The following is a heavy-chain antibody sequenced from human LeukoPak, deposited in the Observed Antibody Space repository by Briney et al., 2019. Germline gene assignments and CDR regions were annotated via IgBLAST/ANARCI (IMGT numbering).Heavy chain of an antibody. CDR2: IYSSGST. Sequence: SETLSLTCTVSGASIGGSGYYWGWIRQPPGKGLEWIGSIYSSGSTYYNASLQSRVTISIETSKNQISLRLNSVTAADTAMYYCAKSGGYGLIDYWGQGTLVTVSS. D-gene: IGHD1-26*01. CDR3: AKSGGYGLIDY. V-gene: IGHV4-39*01. J-gene: IGHJ4*02. CDR1: GASIGGSGYY.